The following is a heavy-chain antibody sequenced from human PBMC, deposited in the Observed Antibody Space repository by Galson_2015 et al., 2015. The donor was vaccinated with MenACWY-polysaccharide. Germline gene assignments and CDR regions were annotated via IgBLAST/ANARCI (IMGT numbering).Heavy chain of an antibody. CDR1: GGSVSSGDSY. J-gene: IGHJ1*01. CDR2: IYYSGRT. CDR3: ASLPLGNCGDVRCFGYFHH. Sequence: TLSLTCTVSGGSVSSGDSYWSWIRQPPGRALEWIGDIYYSGRTNYNPSLKSRATVSLDTSKNLFSLKLSFVTAADTAVYYCASLPLGNCGDVRCFGYFHHWGQGTVVTVSS. V-gene: IGHV4-30-4*01. D-gene: IGHD2-21*01.